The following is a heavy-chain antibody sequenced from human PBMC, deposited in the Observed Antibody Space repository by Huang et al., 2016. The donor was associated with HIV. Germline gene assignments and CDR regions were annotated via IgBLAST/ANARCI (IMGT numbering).Heavy chain of an antibody. D-gene: IGHD3-10*01. CDR1: GYQFSSYW. CDR3: TRLSPELESFYTPLYRGGTHNWFDP. Sequence: EVQLVQSGAEVRKPGESLRISCKTSGYQFSSYWIAWVRQTPGRGLEWIGIISPDDSETRNRLYLERQVTTSVDKSNNTALLQRGGRKASDSALYFCTRLSPELESFYTPLYRGGTHNWFDPWGQGTLVIVS. V-gene: IGHV5-51*01. J-gene: IGHJ5*02. CDR2: ISPDDSET.